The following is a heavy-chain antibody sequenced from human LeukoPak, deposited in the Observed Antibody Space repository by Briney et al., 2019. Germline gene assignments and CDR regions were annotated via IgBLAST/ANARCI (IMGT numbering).Heavy chain of an antibody. J-gene: IGHJ4*02. V-gene: IGHV4-59*01. D-gene: IGHD2-2*01. CDR3: ARVVQDIVVVPAAMATFDY. Sequence: SETLFLTCTVAGGSISSYYWSWIRQPPGQGLEWIGYIYYSGSTNYNPSLKSRVTISVDTSKNQFSLKLSSVTAADTAVYYCARVVQDIVVVPAAMATFDYWGQGTLVTVSS. CDR1: GGSISSYY. CDR2: IYYSGST.